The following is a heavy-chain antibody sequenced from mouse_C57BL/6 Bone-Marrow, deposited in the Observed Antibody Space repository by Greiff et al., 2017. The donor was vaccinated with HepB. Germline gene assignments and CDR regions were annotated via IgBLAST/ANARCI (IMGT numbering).Heavy chain of an antibody. V-gene: IGHV5-4*03. J-gene: IGHJ2*01. D-gene: IGHD2-2*01. CDR2: ISDGGSYT. Sequence: EVNVVESGGGLVKPGGSLKLSCAASGFTFSSYAMSWVRQTPEKRLEWVATISDGGSYTYYPDNVKGRFTISRDNAKNNLYLQMSHLKSEDTAMYYCARWLRRGRRGFDYWGQGTTLTVSS. CDR3: ARWLRRGRRGFDY. CDR1: GFTFSSYA.